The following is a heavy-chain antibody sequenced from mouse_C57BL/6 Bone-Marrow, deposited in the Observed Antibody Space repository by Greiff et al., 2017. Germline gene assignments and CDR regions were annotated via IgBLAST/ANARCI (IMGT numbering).Heavy chain of an antibody. V-gene: IGHV3-6*01. CDR3: ARDYGSSHLGD. Sequence: EVQLQESGPGLVKPSPSLSLSCSVTGYSITSGYFCKWIRQYPGNKLECMGYISYDGSNNYNPSLKNRTSITPDTSKNPAFLKLNSVTTEDTATYYCARDYGSSHLGDWGQGTLVTVSA. CDR2: ISYDGSN. J-gene: IGHJ3*01. D-gene: IGHD1-1*01. CDR1: GYSITSGYF.